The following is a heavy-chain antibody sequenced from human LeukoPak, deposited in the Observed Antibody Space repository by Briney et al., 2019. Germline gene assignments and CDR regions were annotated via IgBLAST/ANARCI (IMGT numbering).Heavy chain of an antibody. V-gene: IGHV3-7*01. CDR3: GRHRSGSGTYFIDY. CDR1: GFTFSSYS. CDR2: MKKDGSET. D-gene: IGHD3-10*01. Sequence: PGGSLRLSCVVSGFTFSSYSMIWVSQAPGKGLQWVANMKKDGSETNYVDSVKGRFTISRDNAKNSLYLQMNSLRAEDTAVYYCGRHRSGSGTYFIDYWGQGTLVSLSS. J-gene: IGHJ4*02.